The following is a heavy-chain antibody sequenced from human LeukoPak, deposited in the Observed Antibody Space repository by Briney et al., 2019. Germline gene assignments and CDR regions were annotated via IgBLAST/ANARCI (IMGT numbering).Heavy chain of an antibody. CDR2: ISYDGSNK. J-gene: IGHJ4*02. Sequence: GRSLRLSCAASGFTFSSYGMHWVRQAPGKGLEWVAVISYDGSNKYYADSVKGRFTISRDNSKNTLYLQMNSLRAGDTAVYYCAKDLRGVPYYFDYWGQGTLVTVSS. CDR3: AKDLRGVPYYFDY. CDR1: GFTFSSYG. D-gene: IGHD3-10*01. V-gene: IGHV3-30*18.